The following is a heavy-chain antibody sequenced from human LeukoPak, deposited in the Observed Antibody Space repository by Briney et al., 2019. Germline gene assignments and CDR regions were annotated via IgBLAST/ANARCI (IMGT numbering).Heavy chain of an antibody. V-gene: IGHV4-39*01. J-gene: IGHJ4*02. D-gene: IGHD1-1*01. CDR2: IYYSGST. CDR3: ARNWKRYYFDY. Sequence: SETLSLTCTVCGGSISSSSYYWGWIRQPPGKGLEWIGSIYYSGSTYYNPSLKSRVTISVDTSKNQFSLKLSSVTAADTAVYYCARNWKRYYFDYWGQGTLVTVSS. CDR1: GGSISSSSYY.